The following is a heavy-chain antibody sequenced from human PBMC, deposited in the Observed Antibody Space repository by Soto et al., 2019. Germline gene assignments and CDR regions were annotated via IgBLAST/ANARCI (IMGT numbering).Heavy chain of an antibody. CDR2: INAGNGNT. D-gene: IGHD2-21*02. J-gene: IGHJ4*02. Sequence: ASVKVSCKASGYTFTSYAMHWVRQAPGQRLEWMGWINAGNGNTKYSQKFQGRVTITRDTSASTAYMELSSLRSEDTAVYYCARGPSACGGDCYSVDYWGQGTLVTVSS. CDR3: ARGPSACGGDCYSVDY. CDR1: GYTFTSYA. V-gene: IGHV1-3*01.